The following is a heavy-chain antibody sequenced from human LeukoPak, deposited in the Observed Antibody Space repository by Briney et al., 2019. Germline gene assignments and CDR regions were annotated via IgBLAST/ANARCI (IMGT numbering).Heavy chain of an antibody. CDR2: INVGNGNT. CDR1: GYTFTTYA. Sequence: ASVKVSCKASGYTFTTYAMHWVRQAPGQRLEWMGWINVGNGNTKYSQKFQGRVTFTRDTSASTVYMDLRSLRSEDTAVYYCAREDRFDHGMDVWGQGSTVTVSS. J-gene: IGHJ6*02. CDR3: AREDRFDHGMDV. D-gene: IGHD3-16*01. V-gene: IGHV1-3*01.